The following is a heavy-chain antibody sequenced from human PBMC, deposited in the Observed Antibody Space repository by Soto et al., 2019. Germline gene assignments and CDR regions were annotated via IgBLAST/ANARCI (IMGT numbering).Heavy chain of an antibody. CDR2: ISSDGSRT. J-gene: IGHJ6*02. CDR1: GFTFSSYW. D-gene: IGHD6-13*01. V-gene: IGHV3-74*01. CDR3: ARVRYTSTRYYYGLDV. Sequence: EVQLVESGGDLVQPGGSLRLSCAASGFTFSSYWMYWVRQAPGKGLVWVSRISSDGSRTDYADSVKGRFTISRDNARNTLYLRMTSLRPEDTAVHYCARVRYTSTRYYYGLDVCGQGTTVPVSS.